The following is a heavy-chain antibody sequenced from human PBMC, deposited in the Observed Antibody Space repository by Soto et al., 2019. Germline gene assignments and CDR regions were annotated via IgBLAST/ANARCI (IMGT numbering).Heavy chain of an antibody. V-gene: IGHV1-69*01. CDR1: GGTFSSHS. CDR2: VISLFGTA. CDR3: AREVGYGDFSAALLD. Sequence: VQLMQSGAEVKKPGSSVKVSYKASGGTFSSHSINWVRQAPGQGLEWMGGVISLFGTANYAHNFKGRVTITADHSTSTAYMELNSLRSDDTAVYYCAREVGYGDFSAALLDWGQGTLVTVSS. J-gene: IGHJ4*02. D-gene: IGHD4-17*01.